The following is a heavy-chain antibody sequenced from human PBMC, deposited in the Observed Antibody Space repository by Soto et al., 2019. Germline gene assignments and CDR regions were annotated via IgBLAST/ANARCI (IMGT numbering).Heavy chain of an antibody. Sequence: GSLRLSCAASGFTFSGYAMHWVRQTPGKGLEWVAVISYDGSKKYYADSVKGRFTISRDNSKNTLYLQMNSLRAEDTAVYYCAKVWRYYDSSGYSPLRYYFDYWGQGTLVTVSS. J-gene: IGHJ4*02. CDR1: GFTFSGYA. CDR2: ISYDGSKK. D-gene: IGHD3-22*01. V-gene: IGHV3-30-3*01. CDR3: AKVWRYYDSSGYSPLRYYFDY.